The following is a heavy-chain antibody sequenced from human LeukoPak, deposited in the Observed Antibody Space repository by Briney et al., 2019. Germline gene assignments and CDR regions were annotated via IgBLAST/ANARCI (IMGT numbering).Heavy chain of an antibody. CDR2: IYYSGIA. CDR3: ARRLAVTGRYYFDY. V-gene: IGHV4-59*01. CDR1: GGSISTYY. Sequence: SETLSLTCTVSGGSISTYYWTWIRQPPGRGLEWIGYIYYSGIANYNPSLKSRVTMSVDTSRNQFSLRLNSVTAADTAVYYCARRLAVTGRYYFDYWGQGSLVTVSS. J-gene: IGHJ4*02. D-gene: IGHD4-11*01.